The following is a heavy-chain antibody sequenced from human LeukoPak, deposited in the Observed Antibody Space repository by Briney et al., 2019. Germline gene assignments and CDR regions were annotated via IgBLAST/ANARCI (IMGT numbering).Heavy chain of an antibody. CDR2: IKQDGSEK. V-gene: IGHV3-7*01. CDR3: ARDSALYCSGGSCTDY. Sequence: GGSLRLSCAASGFTFSSYWMSWVRQAPGKGLEWVANIKQDGSEKYYVDSVKGRFTISRGNAKNSLYLQMNSLRAEDTAVYYCARDSALYCSGGSCTDYWGQGTLVTVSS. CDR1: GFTFSSYW. D-gene: IGHD2-15*01. J-gene: IGHJ4*02.